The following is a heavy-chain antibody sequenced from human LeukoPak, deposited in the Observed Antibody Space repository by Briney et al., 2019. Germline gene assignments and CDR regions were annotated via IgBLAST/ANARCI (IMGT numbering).Heavy chain of an antibody. V-gene: IGHV4-4*07. CDR1: GGSISSYY. CDR2: IYTSGST. CDR3: AASQVGGYIYGSYFDY. D-gene: IGHD5-18*01. J-gene: IGHJ4*02. Sequence: PSEALSLTCTVSGGSISSYYWSWIRQPAGKGLEWIGRIYTSGSTNYNPSLKSRVTMSVDTSKNQFSLKLSSVTAADTAVYYCAASQVGGYIYGSYFDYWGQGTLVTVSS.